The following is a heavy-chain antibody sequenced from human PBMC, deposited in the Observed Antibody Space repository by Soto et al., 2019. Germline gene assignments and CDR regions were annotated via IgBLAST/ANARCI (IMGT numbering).Heavy chain of an antibody. CDR1: GGTSTRDA. CDR3: NRGSAYDFWSGYL. V-gene: IGHV1-69*06. Sequence: QERLVQYGAEVRKPGSSVKVSCKVTGGTSTRDAINWVRQAPGQGLEWMGGIGPMFGTSKYAQKFQGRVTITADTSTNIAYMELRSLRSEDTAVYYCNRGSAYDFWSGYLWGQGTLVSVSS. CDR2: IGPMFGTS. D-gene: IGHD3-3*01. J-gene: IGHJ4*02.